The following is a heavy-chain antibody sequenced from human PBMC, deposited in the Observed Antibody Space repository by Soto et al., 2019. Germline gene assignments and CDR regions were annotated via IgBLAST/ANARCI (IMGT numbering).Heavy chain of an antibody. D-gene: IGHD4-17*01. CDR2: IIPILGIA. Sequence: SVKVYCKASGGTFSSYTISWVRQAPGQGLEWMGRIIPILGIANYAQKFQGRVTITADKSTSTAYMELSSLRSEDTAVYYCAFYWVDGDFQHLYYRAQRSPVPVS. CDR3: AFYWVDGDFQHLYY. J-gene: IGHJ4*01. CDR1: GGTFSSYT. V-gene: IGHV1-69*02.